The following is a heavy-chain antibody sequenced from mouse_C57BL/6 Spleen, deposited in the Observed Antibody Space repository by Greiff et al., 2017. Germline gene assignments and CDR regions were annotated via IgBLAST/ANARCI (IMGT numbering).Heavy chain of an antibody. D-gene: IGHD1-1*01. V-gene: IGHV5-6*01. CDR2: ISSGGSYT. CDR1: GFTFSSYG. Sequence: EVQLVESGGDLVKPGGSLKLSCAASGFTFSSYGMSWVRQTPDKRLEWVATISSGGSYTYYPDGVKGRFTISRDNAKNTLYLQMSSLKSEDTAMYYCARQGDYYGSSSLWYFDVWGTGTTVTVSS. CDR3: ARQGDYYGSSSLWYFDV. J-gene: IGHJ1*03.